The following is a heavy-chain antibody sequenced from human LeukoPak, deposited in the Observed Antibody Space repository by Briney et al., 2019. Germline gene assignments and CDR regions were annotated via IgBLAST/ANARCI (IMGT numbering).Heavy chain of an antibody. CDR1: GFPFSSYG. V-gene: IGHV3-33*03. D-gene: IGHD3-10*02. Sequence: PGMSQRLSCGASGFPFSSYGMHWVRQAPGKGLEWVTMIRYDGSDKYYADSVKGRFTISRDNAKNSLCLQMNSLRAEDTAVYYCAELGITMIGGVWGKGTTVTISS. CDR3: AELGITMIGGV. J-gene: IGHJ6*04. CDR2: IRYDGSDK.